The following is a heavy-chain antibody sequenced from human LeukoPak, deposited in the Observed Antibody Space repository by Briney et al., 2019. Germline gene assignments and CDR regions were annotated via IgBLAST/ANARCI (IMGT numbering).Heavy chain of an antibody. D-gene: IGHD6-13*01. CDR3: AKDKVAATGNHMDV. CDR1: GFTFDDYA. CDR2: ISWNSGSI. Sequence: GGSLRLSCAASGFTFDDYAMHWVRQAPGKGLEWVSGISWNSGSIAYADSVKGRFTISRDDAKNSLYLQMNSLRAEDTALYYCAKDKVAATGNHMDVWGRGPTVTVSS. V-gene: IGHV3-9*01. J-gene: IGHJ6*03.